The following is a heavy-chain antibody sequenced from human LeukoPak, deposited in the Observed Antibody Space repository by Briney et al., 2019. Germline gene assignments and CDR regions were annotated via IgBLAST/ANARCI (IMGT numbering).Heavy chain of an antibody. CDR1: GFTLSSYA. D-gene: IGHD2-21*01. CDR3: AKAPVTTCRGAYCYPFDY. CDR2: ISDSGNT. Sequence: GGSLRLSCAASGFTLSSYALSWVRQAPGKGLEWVSAISDSGNTYHADSVKGRFTISRDSSKNTLFLQMNRLRPEDAAVYYCAKAPVTTCRGAYCYPFDYWGQGTLVTVSS. J-gene: IGHJ4*02. V-gene: IGHV3-23*01.